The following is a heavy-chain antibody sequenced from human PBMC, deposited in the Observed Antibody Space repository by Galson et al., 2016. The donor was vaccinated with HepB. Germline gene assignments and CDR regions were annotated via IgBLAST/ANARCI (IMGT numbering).Heavy chain of an antibody. Sequence: SVKVSCKVSGYTLPELAIHWVRQAPGKGLEWMGGFNPEDGESISSQRFQGRLTMTEDSSTDTAFMDLSGLVSDDTAVYFCATDLSQITRSGKYYYGLDVWGKGTAVTVSP. J-gene: IGHJ6*04. V-gene: IGHV1-24*01. D-gene: IGHD3-10*01. CDR2: FNPEDGES. CDR3: ATDLSQITRSGKYYYGLDV. CDR1: GYTLPELA.